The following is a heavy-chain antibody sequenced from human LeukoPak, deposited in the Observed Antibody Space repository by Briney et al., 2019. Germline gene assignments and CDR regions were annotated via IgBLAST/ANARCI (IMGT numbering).Heavy chain of an antibody. CDR3: AKRAVAAAGTFWFDP. V-gene: IGHV3-23*01. CDR2: ISGSGGST. D-gene: IGHD6-13*01. CDR1: GFTFSIYA. J-gene: IGHJ5*02. Sequence: GGSLRLSCAASGFTFSIYAMSWVREAPGEGLEWVSAISGSGGSTYYADSVKGRFTISRDNSKNTLYLQMNSLRAEDTAVYYCAKRAVAAAGTFWFDPWGQGTPVTVSS.